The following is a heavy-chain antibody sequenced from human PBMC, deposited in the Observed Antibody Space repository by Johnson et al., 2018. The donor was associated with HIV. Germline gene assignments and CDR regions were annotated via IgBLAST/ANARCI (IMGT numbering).Heavy chain of an antibody. CDR3: ARGGKGLLQHAFDI. V-gene: IGHV3-66*01. D-gene: IGHD5-24*01. J-gene: IGHJ3*02. Sequence: EVQLVESGGGVVQPGGSLRLSCAASGFTVSSNYMSWVRQAPGKGLEWVSVIYSGGRTYYADSVKGRFTISRDNSKNTLYLQMNSLRAEDTAVYYCARGGKGLLQHAFDIWGQGTMVTVSS. CDR2: IYSGGRT. CDR1: GFTVSSNY.